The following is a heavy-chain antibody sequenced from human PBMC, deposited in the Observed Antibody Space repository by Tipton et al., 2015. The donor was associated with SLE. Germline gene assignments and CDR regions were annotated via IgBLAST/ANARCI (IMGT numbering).Heavy chain of an antibody. J-gene: IGHJ4*02. CDR1: GGSISRYY. D-gene: IGHD5-24*01. Sequence: TLSLTCNVSGGSISRYYWSWVRQPPGKGLEWIGYIYNSGSSYYSPSLQSRLTMSVDTSKKQFSLKLSSVTAADTAVYYCARDPGPYFDYWGQGTLVTVSS. CDR3: ARDPGPYFDY. V-gene: IGHV4-59*06. CDR2: IYNSGSS.